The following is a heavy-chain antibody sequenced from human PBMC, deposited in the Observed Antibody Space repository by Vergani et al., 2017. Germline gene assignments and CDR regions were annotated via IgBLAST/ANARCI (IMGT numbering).Heavy chain of an antibody. CDR1: GFDFSSYI. J-gene: IGHJ3*01. D-gene: IGHD2-2*01. Sequence: QLVESGGGWVQPGGSLRLSCVVSGFDFSSYIMNWVRQATGKGLEWVSFVSAGTKRQSYAESVKGRFTTSRDSAKNSLYLQMDSLRAEDPAVYYCARECSSTSGRAFDFWGQGTKVTVSS. CDR2: VSAGTKRQ. CDR3: ARECSSTSGRAFDF. V-gene: IGHV3-48*01.